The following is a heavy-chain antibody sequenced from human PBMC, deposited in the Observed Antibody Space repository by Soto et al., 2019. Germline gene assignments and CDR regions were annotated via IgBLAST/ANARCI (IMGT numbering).Heavy chain of an antibody. J-gene: IGHJ5*02. CDR3: SRGNDAYKGGRT. D-gene: IGHD1-1*01. CDR1: DGSLSDDY. Sequence: QAQLQQWGAGLLKPSETLSLTCAVSDGSLSDDYYTWTRQSPGKGLEWLGEIHPSGSTYYNPFLKTRVTLSQVTAKKQFPLNLISVTAADTGEYYCSRGNDAYKGGRTWGQGTLVTVSS. V-gene: IGHV4-34*02. CDR2: IHPSGST.